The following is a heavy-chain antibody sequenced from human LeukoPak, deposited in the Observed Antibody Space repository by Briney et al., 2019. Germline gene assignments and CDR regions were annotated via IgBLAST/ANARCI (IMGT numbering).Heavy chain of an antibody. Sequence: KTSETLSLTCAVYGGSFSGYYWSWIRQPPGKGLEWIGEINHSGSTNYNPSLKSRVTISVDTSKNQFSLKLSSVTAADTAVYYCAVRAAGSDYWGQGTLVTVSS. CDR2: INHSGST. V-gene: IGHV4-34*01. CDR1: GGSFSGYY. D-gene: IGHD6-13*01. J-gene: IGHJ4*02. CDR3: AVRAAGSDY.